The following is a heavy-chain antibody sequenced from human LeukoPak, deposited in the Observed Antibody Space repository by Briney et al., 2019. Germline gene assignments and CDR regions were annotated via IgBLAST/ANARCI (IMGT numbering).Heavy chain of an antibody. V-gene: IGHV4-39*07. J-gene: IGHJ3*02. Sequence: SETLSLTCTVSGGSISSSSYYWGWIRQPPGKGLEWIRSIYYSGSTYYNPSLKSRVTISVDTSKNQFSLKLSSVTAADTAVYYCARDFGFRSGSYYFIAFDIWGQGTMVTVSS. CDR2: IYYSGST. CDR1: GGSISSSSYY. D-gene: IGHD1-26*01. CDR3: ARDFGFRSGSYYFIAFDI.